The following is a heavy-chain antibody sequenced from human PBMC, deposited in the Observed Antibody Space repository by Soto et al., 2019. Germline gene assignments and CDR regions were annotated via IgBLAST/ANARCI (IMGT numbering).Heavy chain of an antibody. V-gene: IGHV4-34*01. D-gene: IGHD4-17*01. CDR3: ARGQDYGDYWGLYYYYGMDV. CDR2: INHSGST. J-gene: IGHJ6*02. CDR1: GGSFSGYY. Sequence: TLSLTCAVYGGSFSGYYWSWIRQPPGKGLEWIGEINHSGSTNYNPSLKSRVTISVDTSKNQFSLKLSSVTAADTAVYYCARGQDYGDYWGLYYYYGMDVWGQGTTVTVSS.